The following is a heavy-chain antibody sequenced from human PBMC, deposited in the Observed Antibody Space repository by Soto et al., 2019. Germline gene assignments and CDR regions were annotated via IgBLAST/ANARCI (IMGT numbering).Heavy chain of an antibody. V-gene: IGHV1-46*01. CDR2: INPSGGST. J-gene: IGHJ6*02. CDR1: GYTFTSYY. D-gene: IGHD5-18*01. Sequence: GASVKVSCKASGYTFTSYYMHWVRQAPGQGLEWMGIINPSGGSTSYAQKFQGRVTMTRDTSTSTVYMELSSLRSEDTAVYYCARGGRGGFEQLWLYYYYGMDVWGQGTTVTVSS. CDR3: ARGGRGGFEQLWLYYYYGMDV.